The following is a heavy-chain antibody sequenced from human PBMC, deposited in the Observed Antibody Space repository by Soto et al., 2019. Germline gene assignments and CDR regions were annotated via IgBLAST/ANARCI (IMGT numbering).Heavy chain of an antibody. Sequence: PSETLSLTCTVSGGSISSYYWSWIRQPPGKGLEWIGYMYYGGRTNYNPSLKSRVTISVDTSKMQVPLKLSSVTAADTAVYFCARGTPSPLIVRSSRGPWFDPWGQGTLVTSPQ. CDR3: ARGTPSPLIVRSSRGPWFDP. CDR1: GGSISSYY. V-gene: IGHV4-59*08. J-gene: IGHJ5*02. CDR2: MYYGGRT. D-gene: IGHD2-15*01.